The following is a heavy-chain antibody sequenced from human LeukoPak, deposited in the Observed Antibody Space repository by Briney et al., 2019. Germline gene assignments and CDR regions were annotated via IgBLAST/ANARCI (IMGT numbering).Heavy chain of an antibody. CDR3: AKDGERWFGELLPYAFDI. J-gene: IGHJ3*02. CDR2: ISGSGGST. V-gene: IGHV3-23*01. D-gene: IGHD3-10*01. Sequence: TGGSLRLSCAASGFTFSSHAMSWVRQAPGKGLEWVSAISGSGGSTYYADSVKGRFTISRDNSKNTLYLQMNSLRAEDTAVYYCAKDGERWFGELLPYAFDIWGQGTMVTVSS. CDR1: GFTFSSHA.